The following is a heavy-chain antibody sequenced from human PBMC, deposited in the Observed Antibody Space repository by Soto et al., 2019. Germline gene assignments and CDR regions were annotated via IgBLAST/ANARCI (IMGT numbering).Heavy chain of an antibody. D-gene: IGHD3-9*01. CDR2: INDRGSI. Sequence: QVQLQQWGAGPLRPLETLSLTCGVSGGSFSGYYWAWIRQSPGKGLEWIGEINDRGSINYNPFLKSRVSSSVDTSKNHYSLNLRSVTAADTAVYYCARESHDILTGPRWVWYFELWGRGTLVTVSS. V-gene: IGHV4-34*01. J-gene: IGHJ2*01. CDR3: ARESHDILTGPRWVWYFEL. CDR1: GGSFSGYY.